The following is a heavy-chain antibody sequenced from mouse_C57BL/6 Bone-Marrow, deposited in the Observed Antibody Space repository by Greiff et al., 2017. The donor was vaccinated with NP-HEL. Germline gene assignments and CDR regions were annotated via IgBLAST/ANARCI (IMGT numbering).Heavy chain of an antibody. CDR3: ARSYYYGSYFDY. CDR1: GFTFSDYG. D-gene: IGHD1-1*01. CDR2: ISSGSSTI. J-gene: IGHJ2*01. Sequence: EVKVEESGGGLVKPGGSLKLSCAASGFTFSDYGMHWVRQAPEKGLEWVAYISSGSSTIYYADTVKGRFTISRDNAKNTLFLQMTSLRSEDTAMYYCARSYYYGSYFDYWGQGTTLTVSS. V-gene: IGHV5-17*01.